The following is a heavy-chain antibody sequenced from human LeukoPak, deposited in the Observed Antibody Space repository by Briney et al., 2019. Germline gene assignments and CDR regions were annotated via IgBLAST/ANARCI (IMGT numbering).Heavy chain of an antibody. D-gene: IGHD2-21*02. CDR3: ASGVYCGGDCYLGLVDY. V-gene: IGHV1-18*01. CDR2: ISAYNGNT. J-gene: IGHJ4*02. Sequence: ASVKVSCKASGYTFTSYGISWVRQAPGQGLEWMGWISAYNGNTNYAQKLQGRVTMTTDTSTSTAYMELRSLRSDDTAVYYCASGVYCGGDCYLGLVDYWGQGTLVTVSS. CDR1: GYTFTSYG.